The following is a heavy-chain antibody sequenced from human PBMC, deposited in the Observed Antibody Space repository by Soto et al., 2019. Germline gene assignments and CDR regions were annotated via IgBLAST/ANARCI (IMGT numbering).Heavy chain of an antibody. CDR1: AGTLTNSHYY. J-gene: IGHJ4*02. Sequence: PSETLRRPCTPSAGTLTNSHYYCRWVRQPPGKGREWIASISYRGTTYYNPSLKSPVTIFVDTSRNQFSLRLASVTAADTAIYYCASQKLDVPAFFENWGQGALVT. CDR2: ISYRGTT. D-gene: IGHD1-7*01. V-gene: IGHV4-39*01. CDR3: ASQKLDVPAFFEN.